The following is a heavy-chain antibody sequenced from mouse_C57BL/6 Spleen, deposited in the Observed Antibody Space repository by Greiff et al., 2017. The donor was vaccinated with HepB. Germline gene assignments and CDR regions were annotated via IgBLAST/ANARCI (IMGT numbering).Heavy chain of an antibody. CDR1: GYAFSSSW. J-gene: IGHJ4*01. CDR3: AREAYYGSSWDAMDY. V-gene: IGHV1-82*01. D-gene: IGHD1-1*01. Sequence: QVQLQQSGPELVKPGASVKISCKASGYAFSSSWMNWVKQRPGKGLEWIGRIYPGDGDTNYNGKFKGKATLTADKSSSTAYMQLSSLTSEDSAVYFCAREAYYGSSWDAMDYWGQGTSVTVSS. CDR2: IYPGDGDT.